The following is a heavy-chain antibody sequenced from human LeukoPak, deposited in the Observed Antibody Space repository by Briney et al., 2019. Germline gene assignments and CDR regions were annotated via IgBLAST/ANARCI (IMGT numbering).Heavy chain of an antibody. CDR2: INSDGSST. J-gene: IGHJ4*02. CDR1: GFTFSSYW. CDR3: ARSGEYDILTK. Sequence: GGSLRLSCAASGFTFSSYWMHWVRQAPGKGLVWVSRINSDGSSTSYADSVKGRFTISRDNAKNTLYLQMNSLRAEDTAVYYCARSGEYDILTKWGQGTLVTVSS. V-gene: IGHV3-74*01. D-gene: IGHD3-9*01.